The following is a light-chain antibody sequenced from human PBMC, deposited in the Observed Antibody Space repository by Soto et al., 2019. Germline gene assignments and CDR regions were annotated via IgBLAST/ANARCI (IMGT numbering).Light chain of an antibody. CDR1: QSISSY. V-gene: IGKV3-11*01. Sequence: EIVLTQSPGTLSLSPGERATLSCRASQSISSYLAWYQQKPGQAPRLLMYDASNRATGIPDRFSGSGSGTDFTLTISSLEPEDFAVYYCQHRSNWPSITFGQGTRLEIK. CDR3: QHRSNWPSIT. J-gene: IGKJ5*01. CDR2: DAS.